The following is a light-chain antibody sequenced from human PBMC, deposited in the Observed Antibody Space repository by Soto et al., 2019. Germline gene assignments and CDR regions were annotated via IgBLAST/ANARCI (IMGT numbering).Light chain of an antibody. CDR3: QQRSNWPLT. V-gene: IGKV3-11*01. J-gene: IGKJ4*01. CDR1: QSVSSY. CDR2: DAS. Sequence: EIVLTQSPATLSLSPGERATLSCRASQSVSSYLAWYQQKPGQAPRLLIYDASNRATGIPARFSGSGSGTDFTLIISSLVPEDFAVYYCQQRSNWPLTFGGGTKVDIK.